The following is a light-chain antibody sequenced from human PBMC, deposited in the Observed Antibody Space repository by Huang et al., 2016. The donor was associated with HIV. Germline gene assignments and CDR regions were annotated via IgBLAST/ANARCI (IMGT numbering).Light chain of an antibody. CDR1: QRIGTY. V-gene: IGKV1-39*01. Sequence: DIQMTQSPSSLSASVGARVTIACRASQRIGTYLNWYQQKPGKAPRLLIHVASSLQSGVPSRFSGSGSGTDFTLTISSLQPEDFATYYCQQSYSALGLTFGGGTKVEIK. CDR2: VAS. J-gene: IGKJ4*01. CDR3: QQSYSALGLT.